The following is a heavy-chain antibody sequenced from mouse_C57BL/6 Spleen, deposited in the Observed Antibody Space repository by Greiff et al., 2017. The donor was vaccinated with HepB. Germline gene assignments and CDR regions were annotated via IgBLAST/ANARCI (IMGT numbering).Heavy chain of an antibody. Sequence: EVQLQQSGAELVRPGASVKLSCTASGFNIKDDYMHWVKQRPEQGLEWIGWIDPENGDTEYASKFQGKATITADTSSNTAYLQHSSLTSEDTAVYYCTRGYGSSWMDYWGQGTSVTVSS. J-gene: IGHJ4*01. CDR1: GFNIKDDY. CDR3: TRGYGSSWMDY. CDR2: IDPENGDT. D-gene: IGHD1-1*01. V-gene: IGHV14-4*01.